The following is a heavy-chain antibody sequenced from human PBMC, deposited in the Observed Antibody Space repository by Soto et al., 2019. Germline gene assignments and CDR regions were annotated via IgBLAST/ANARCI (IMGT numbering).Heavy chain of an antibody. CDR3: TRGGAGATPFDY. Sequence: EVQLVESGGGLVQPGGSLRLSCAASGLTVRSNYMSWVRQAPGKGLEWVSVIYSGGSTYYADSVKGRFTISRDKSKNTLYLQMNSLRSEDTAVYYCTRGGAGATPFDYWGQGTLVTVSS. V-gene: IGHV3-66*01. CDR2: IYSGGST. CDR1: GLTVRSNY. D-gene: IGHD1-26*01. J-gene: IGHJ4*02.